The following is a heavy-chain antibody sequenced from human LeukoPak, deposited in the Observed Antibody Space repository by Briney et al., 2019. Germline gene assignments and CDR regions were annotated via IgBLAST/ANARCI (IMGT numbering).Heavy chain of an antibody. CDR1: GYTFTTYG. CDR3: ARASSYGANWFDP. J-gene: IGHJ5*02. V-gene: IGHV1-2*02. CDR2: INSNSGGT. Sequence: GASVKVSCKASGYTFTTYGISWVRQAPGQGLEWMGWINSNSGGTNYAQKFQGRVTMTRDTSITTAYMDLIRLRSDDTAVYYCARASSYGANWFDPWGQGTLVTVSS. D-gene: IGHD4-17*01.